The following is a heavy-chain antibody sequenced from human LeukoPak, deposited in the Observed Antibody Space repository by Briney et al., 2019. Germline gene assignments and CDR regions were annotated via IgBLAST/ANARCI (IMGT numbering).Heavy chain of an antibody. CDR1: GFTFSSYG. Sequence: GGSLRLSCAASGFTFSSYGMHWVRQAPGKGLEWVAVISYDGSNKYYADSVKGRFTISRDNSKNTLYLQMSSLRAEDTAVYYCASRELYGPNYHYYHGMDVWGQGTTVTVSS. V-gene: IGHV3-30*03. CDR2: ISYDGSNK. D-gene: IGHD2-2*02. CDR3: ASRELYGPNYHYYHGMDV. J-gene: IGHJ6*02.